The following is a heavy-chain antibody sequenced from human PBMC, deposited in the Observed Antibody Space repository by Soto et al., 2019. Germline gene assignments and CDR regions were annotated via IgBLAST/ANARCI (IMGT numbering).Heavy chain of an antibody. CDR2: IYPGDSDT. D-gene: IGHD3-16*02. CDR3: ARHRDYVWGSYRFPYYYYGMDV. CDR1: GYSFNSYW. Sequence: PGASLKISCKGSGYSFNSYWIGWVRQMPGKGLEWMGIIYPGDSDTRYSPSFQGQVTISADKSISTAYLQWSSLKASDTAMYYCARHRDYVWGSYRFPYYYYGMDVWGQGTTVTVSS. V-gene: IGHV5-51*01. J-gene: IGHJ6*02.